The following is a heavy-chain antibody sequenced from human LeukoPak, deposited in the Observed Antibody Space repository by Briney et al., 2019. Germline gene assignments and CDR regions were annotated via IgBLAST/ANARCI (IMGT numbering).Heavy chain of an antibody. J-gene: IGHJ6*02. CDR2: IWYDGSNK. V-gene: IGHV3-33*01. CDR1: GFTFSSYG. Sequence: GGSLRLSCAASGFTFSSYGMHWVRQAPGKGLEWVAVIWYDGSNKYYADSVKGRFTISRDNSKNTLYLQMNSLRAEDTAVYYCARDRLRYYYYGMDVWGQGTTDTVSS. CDR3: ARDRLRYYYYGMDV.